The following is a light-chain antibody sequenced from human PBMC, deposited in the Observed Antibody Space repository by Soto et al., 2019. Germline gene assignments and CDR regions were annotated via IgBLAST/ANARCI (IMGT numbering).Light chain of an antibody. CDR3: QQYGSSPPLT. Sequence: EIVLTQSPGTLSLSPGERATLSCRASQSVSSSYLAWYQQKVGQAPRLLMYGASTRATGIPDRFSGSGSGTDFTLTISRLEPEDFAEYYCQQYGSSPPLTFGGGPRWRSN. CDR1: QSVSSSY. J-gene: IGKJ4*01. V-gene: IGKV3-20*01. CDR2: GAS.